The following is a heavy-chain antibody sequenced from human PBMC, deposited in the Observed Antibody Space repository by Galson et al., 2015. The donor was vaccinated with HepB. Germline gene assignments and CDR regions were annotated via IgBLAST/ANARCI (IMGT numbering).Heavy chain of an antibody. CDR1: GGTFSSYT. J-gene: IGHJ4*02. CDR3: ASEDDILTGYLGFDY. CDR2: IIPIVGIT. V-gene: IGHV1-69*02. D-gene: IGHD3-9*01. Sequence: SVKVSCKASGGTFSSYTITWVRQAPGQGLEWMGRIIPIVGITNYAQKFQGRVAITADKSTSTAYMELSSLRSEDTAVYYCASEDDILTGYLGFDYWGQGTLVTVSS.